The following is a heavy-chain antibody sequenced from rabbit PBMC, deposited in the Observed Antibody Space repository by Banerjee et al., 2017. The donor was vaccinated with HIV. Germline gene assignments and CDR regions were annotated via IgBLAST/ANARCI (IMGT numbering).Heavy chain of an antibody. Sequence: QQVEESGGGLVQPGGSLKLSCKASGFDFSNYGVSWVHQAPGKGLEWIGYIDPFFGSTYYASWVNGRFTISSHNAQNTLYLQLNSLTAADTATYFCVRDQPSTSGHNLWGPGTLVTVS. J-gene: IGHJ4*01. CDR2: IDPFFGST. CDR3: VRDQPSTSGHNL. V-gene: IGHV1S7*01. CDR1: GFDFSNYG. D-gene: IGHD1-1*01.